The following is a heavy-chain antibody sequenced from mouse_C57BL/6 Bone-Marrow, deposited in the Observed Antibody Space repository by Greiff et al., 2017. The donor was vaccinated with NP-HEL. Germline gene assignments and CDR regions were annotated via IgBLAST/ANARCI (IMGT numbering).Heavy chain of an antibody. CDR1: GYTFTDYY. CDR2: INPNNGGT. V-gene: IGHV1-26*01. Sequence: EVQLQQSGPELVKPGASVKISCKASGYTFTDYYMNWVKQSHGKSLEWIGDINPNNGGTSYNQKFKGKATLTVDKSSSTAYMELRSLTSEDSAVYYCARRGQLRLEIAYWGQGTLVTVSA. J-gene: IGHJ3*01. CDR3: ARRGQLRLEIAY. D-gene: IGHD3-2*02.